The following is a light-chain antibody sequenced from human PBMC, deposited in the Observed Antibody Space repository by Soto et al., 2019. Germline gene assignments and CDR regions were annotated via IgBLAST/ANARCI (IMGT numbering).Light chain of an antibody. V-gene: IGLV2-8*01. CDR1: SSDVGGYNY. J-gene: IGLJ1*01. Sequence: SALTQPPSASGSPGQSVTISCTGTSSDVGGYNYVSWYQQYPGKAPKLVIYEVNKRPSGVPDRFSGSKSGNTASLTVSGLQAEDEADYYCSSYAGSILYVFGTGTKVTVL. CDR2: EVN. CDR3: SSYAGSILYV.